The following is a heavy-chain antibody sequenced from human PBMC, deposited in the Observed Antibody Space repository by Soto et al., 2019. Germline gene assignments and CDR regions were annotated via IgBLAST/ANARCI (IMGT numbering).Heavy chain of an antibody. V-gene: IGHV5-10-1*01. J-gene: IGHJ3*02. D-gene: IGHD3-22*01. CDR1: GYSFTSYW. Sequence: KISCKGSGYSFTSYWISWVRQMPGKGLEWMGRIDPSDSYTNYSPSFQGHVTISADKSISTAYLQWSSLKASDTAMYYCARRGYDSEVDAFDIWGQGTMVTVSS. CDR2: IDPSDSYT. CDR3: ARRGYDSEVDAFDI.